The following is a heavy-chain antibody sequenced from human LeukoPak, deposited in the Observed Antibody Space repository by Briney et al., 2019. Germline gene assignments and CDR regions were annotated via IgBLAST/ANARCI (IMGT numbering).Heavy chain of an antibody. CDR1: GFTFSSYW. J-gene: IGHJ6*04. CDR3: ARVVVPEGTYYYYYGMDV. V-gene: IGHV3-7*03. D-gene: IGHD2-2*01. Sequence: PGGSLRLSCAASGFTFSSYWMSWVRQAPGKGLEGVANIKQDGSEKYYVDSVKGRFTISRDNAKNSLYLQMNSLRAEDTAVYYCARVVVPEGTYYYYYGMDVWGKGTTVTVSS. CDR2: IKQDGSEK.